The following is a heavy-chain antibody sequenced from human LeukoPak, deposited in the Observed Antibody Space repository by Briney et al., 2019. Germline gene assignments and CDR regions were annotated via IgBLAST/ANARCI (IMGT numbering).Heavy chain of an antibody. D-gene: IGHD6-19*01. V-gene: IGHV3-23*01. Sequence: GGSLRLSCAASGFTFSSYAMSWVRQAPGKGLEWVSAISGSGGSTYYADSVKGRFTISRDNSKNTLYLQMNSLRAEDTAVYYCAKVRPQQWLVPGYFDYWGQGTLVTVSS. CDR2: ISGSGGST. CDR1: GFTFSSYA. J-gene: IGHJ4*02. CDR3: AKVRPQQWLVPGYFDY.